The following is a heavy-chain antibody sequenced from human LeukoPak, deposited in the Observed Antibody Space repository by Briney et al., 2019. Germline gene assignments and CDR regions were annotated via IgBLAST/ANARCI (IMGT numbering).Heavy chain of an antibody. CDR1: GFTFSSYA. CDR2: ISYDGSNK. CDR3: ARDIGSSGWLGYYYYGMDV. D-gene: IGHD6-19*01. Sequence: GGSLGLSCAASGFTFSSYAMHWVRQAPGKGLEWVAVISYDGSNKYYADSVKGRFTISRDNSKNTLYLQMNSLRAEDTAVYYCARDIGSSGWLGYYYYGMDVWGQGTTVTVSS. V-gene: IGHV3-30-3*01. J-gene: IGHJ6*02.